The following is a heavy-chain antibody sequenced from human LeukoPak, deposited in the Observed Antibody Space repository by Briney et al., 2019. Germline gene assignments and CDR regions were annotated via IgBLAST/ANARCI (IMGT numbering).Heavy chain of an antibody. Sequence: SETLSLTCAVSGGSFSGYYFSWIRQPPGKGLEWVGEINHSGITNYSPSLKSRITVSLDTSKNQFSLKLSSVTAADTAVYYCALSSAASATLDSWGRGALVTVSS. J-gene: IGHJ4*02. D-gene: IGHD2-15*01. V-gene: IGHV4-34*01. CDR3: ALSSAASATLDS. CDR2: INHSGIT. CDR1: GGSFSGYY.